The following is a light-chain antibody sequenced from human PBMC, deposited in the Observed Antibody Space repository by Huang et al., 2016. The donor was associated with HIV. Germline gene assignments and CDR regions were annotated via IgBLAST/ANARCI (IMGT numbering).Light chain of an antibody. Sequence: EIVMTQSPATLSVSPGVTVALSCRASQLLSGNLAWYQHKPGQTPRLLLYATSIRAAGVPVRFIGSGSGSEFTLTISCLLSEDSAVYYCQHYNDWPRTFGQGTKLEIK. J-gene: IGKJ2*01. CDR2: ATS. CDR3: QHYNDWPRT. V-gene: IGKV3D-15*01. CDR1: QLLSGN.